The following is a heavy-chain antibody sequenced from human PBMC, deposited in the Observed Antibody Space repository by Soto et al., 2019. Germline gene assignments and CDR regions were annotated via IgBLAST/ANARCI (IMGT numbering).Heavy chain of an antibody. J-gene: IGHJ6*03. CDR3: AREAGGTIEFTTYLYYFYDVDV. CDR2: IHYTGGT. V-gene: IGHV4-31*03. D-gene: IGHD1-1*01. Sequence: QVQLQESGPGLVKPSETLSLTCTVSAGSVSSGAFYWSWFRQHPGKGLEWIGYIHYTGGTYYNPSLNSRLTMYLAASRSQCSLMLSSVTGADTAVYYCAREAGGTIEFTTYLYYFYDVDVWGRGTTVTVSS. CDR1: AGSVSSGAFY.